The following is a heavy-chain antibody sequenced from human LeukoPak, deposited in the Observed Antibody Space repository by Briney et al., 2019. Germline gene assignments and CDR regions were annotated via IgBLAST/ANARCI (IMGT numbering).Heavy chain of an antibody. CDR3: AKSFGVVIPHDAFDI. CDR1: GFTFSSYG. D-gene: IGHD3-3*01. CDR2: ISYDGSNK. V-gene: IGHV3-30*18. Sequence: GGSLRLSCAASGFTFSSYGMHWVRQAPGKGLEWVAVISYDGSNKYYADSVKGRFTISRDNSKNTLYLQMNSLRAEDTAVYYCAKSFGVVIPHDAFDIWGQGTMVTVSS. J-gene: IGHJ3*02.